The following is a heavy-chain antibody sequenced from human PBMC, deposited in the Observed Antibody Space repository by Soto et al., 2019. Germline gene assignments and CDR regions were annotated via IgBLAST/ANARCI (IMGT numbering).Heavy chain of an antibody. V-gene: IGHV3-30-3*01. J-gene: IGHJ3*01. CDR1: GFTFSSYA. Sequence: QVQLVESGGGVVQPGRSLRLSCAASGFTFSSYAMHWVRQAPGKGLEWVAVISYDGSNKYYADSVKGRFTISRDNSKNPLYLQTNSVRAEDRGVYCGVRDLGDLNAFVLWGQGKMVTVFS. CDR2: ISYDGSNK. CDR3: VRDLGDLNAFVL.